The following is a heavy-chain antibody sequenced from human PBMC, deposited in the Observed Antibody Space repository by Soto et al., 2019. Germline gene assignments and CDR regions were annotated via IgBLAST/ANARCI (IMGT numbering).Heavy chain of an antibody. D-gene: IGHD6-13*01. CDR3: ARVSAAAGTGWDYYYYYGMDV. V-gene: IGHV6-1*01. J-gene: IGHJ6*02. Sequence: PSQTLSRTCAISGDSVSSNSAAWNWIRQSPSRGLEWLGRTYYRSKWYNDYAVSVKSRITINPDTSKNQFSLQLNSVTPEDTAVYYCARVSAAAGTGWDYYYYYGMDVWGQGTTVTVSS. CDR2: TYYRSKWYN. CDR1: GDSVSSNSAA.